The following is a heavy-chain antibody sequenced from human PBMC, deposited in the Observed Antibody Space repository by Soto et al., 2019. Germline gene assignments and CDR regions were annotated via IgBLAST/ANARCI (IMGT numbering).Heavy chain of an antibody. CDR2: IYPGDSDT. Sequence: PXESLKICFKGAGYSCTSYWIGWVRQIPGKGLEWMGIIYPGDSDTRYSPSFQGQVTISADKSISTAYLQWSSLKASDTAMYYCARVKYQLFYGMDVWGQGTTVTVSS. V-gene: IGHV5-51*01. CDR3: ARVKYQLFYGMDV. D-gene: IGHD2-2*01. J-gene: IGHJ6*02. CDR1: GYSCTSYW.